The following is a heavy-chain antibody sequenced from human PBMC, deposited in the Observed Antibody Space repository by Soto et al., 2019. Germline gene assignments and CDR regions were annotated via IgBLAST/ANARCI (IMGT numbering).Heavy chain of an antibody. CDR1: GFTFSSYG. Sequence: QVQLVESGGGVVQPGRSLRLSCAASGFTFSSYGMHWVRQAPGKGLEWVAVIWYDGRNKYYADSVKGRFTISRDNSKNTVYLQMNGLRAEDTAVYYCARGGGGGGFDYWGQGTLVTVSS. CDR3: ARGGGGGGFDY. CDR2: IWYDGRNK. V-gene: IGHV3-33*01. D-gene: IGHD3-16*01. J-gene: IGHJ4*02.